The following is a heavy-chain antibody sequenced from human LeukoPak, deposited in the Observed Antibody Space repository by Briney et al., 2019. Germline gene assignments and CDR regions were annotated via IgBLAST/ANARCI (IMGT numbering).Heavy chain of an antibody. CDR1: GYSITSGYY. D-gene: IGHD4-11*01. J-gene: IGHJ4*02. CDR3: ARRYSNYFFDY. Sequence: PSETLSLTCGVSGYSITSGYYWAWIRQPPGKGLEWIGNIYQSGSTYYNPPFKSRVTIPVDTSKNQFSLKLSSVTAADTAVYYCARRYSNYFFDYWGQGTLVTVSS. V-gene: IGHV4-38-2*01. CDR2: IYQSGST.